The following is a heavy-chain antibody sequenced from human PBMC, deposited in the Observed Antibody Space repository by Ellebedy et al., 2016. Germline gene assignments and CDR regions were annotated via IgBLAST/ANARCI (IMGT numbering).Heavy chain of an antibody. CDR3: RQGHYADY. J-gene: IGHJ4*02. Sequence: GGSLRLXXATSGFSFSNYFMTWIRRAPGKGPEWVANIKQDGSEKDYVDSVKGRFTISRDNSKHIVYLHMTSLRADDTAIYHCRQGHYADYWGQGTLVTVSS. CDR1: GFSFSNYF. CDR2: IKQDGSEK. V-gene: IGHV3-7*03.